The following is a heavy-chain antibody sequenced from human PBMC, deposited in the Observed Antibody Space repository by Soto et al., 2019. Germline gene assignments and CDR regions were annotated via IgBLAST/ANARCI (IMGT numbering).Heavy chain of an antibody. CDR1: GYTFTSYD. V-gene: IGHV1-8*01. CDR3: ARGRLVAGTVDS. D-gene: IGHD1-7*01. CDR2: MNPTTGST. Sequence: QVQLVQSGAEVKKPGASVKVACKASGYTFTSYDIKWVRQATGQGLEWMGWMNPTTGSTGFAQKFQGRVPMISKTSIRAAYLELSRLTSEDTAVYYCARGRLVAGTVDSLGQGTRVTVSS. J-gene: IGHJ4*02.